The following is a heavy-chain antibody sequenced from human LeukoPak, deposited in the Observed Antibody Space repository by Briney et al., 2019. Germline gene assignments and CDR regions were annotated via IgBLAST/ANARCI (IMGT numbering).Heavy chain of an antibody. CDR1: GFTFRNYC. Sequence: PGGSLRLSCAASGFTFRNYCLGWVRQAPEKGLEWVANIIQDGSQKYHVDSVKGRLSISRDNAKNSLYLQMNSLGAGDTAMYYCARIGSETYHDAFDLWGQGTMVTVFS. CDR3: ARIGSETYHDAFDL. J-gene: IGHJ3*01. CDR2: IIQDGSQK. D-gene: IGHD3-10*01. V-gene: IGHV3-7*03.